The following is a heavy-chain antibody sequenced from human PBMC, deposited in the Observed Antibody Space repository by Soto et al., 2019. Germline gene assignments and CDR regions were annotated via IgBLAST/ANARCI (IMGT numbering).Heavy chain of an antibody. Sequence: QVQLQESGPGLVKPSQTLSLTCTVSGGSISSGRYYWSWIRQHPGKGLEWIGYIYYSGSTYYNPSLKSRVTISVDTSKNQFSLKLSSVTAADTAVYYCAREARTTVTTNWFDPWGQGTLVTVSS. V-gene: IGHV4-31*03. CDR3: AREARTTVTTNWFDP. CDR1: GGSISSGRYY. J-gene: IGHJ5*02. D-gene: IGHD4-17*01. CDR2: IYYSGST.